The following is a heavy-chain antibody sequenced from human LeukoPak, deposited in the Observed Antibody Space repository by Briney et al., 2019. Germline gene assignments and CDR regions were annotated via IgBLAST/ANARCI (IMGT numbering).Heavy chain of an antibody. Sequence: SETLSLTCTVSGGSISSGSYYWSWIRQPAGKRLEWIGHIYRSGSTNYNPSLKSRVTISVDTSKTQFSLRLTSVTAADTAVYYCAELSSGFYWGQGTLVTVSS. D-gene: IGHD6-19*01. CDR1: GGSISSGSYY. V-gene: IGHV4-61*10. CDR2: IYRSGST. CDR3: AELSSGFY. J-gene: IGHJ4*02.